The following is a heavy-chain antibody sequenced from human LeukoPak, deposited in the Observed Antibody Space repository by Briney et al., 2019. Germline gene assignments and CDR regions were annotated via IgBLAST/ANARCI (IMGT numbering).Heavy chain of an antibody. CDR3: ARRSKTPRGAFDI. CDR1: GGSISSGSYY. V-gene: IGHV4-61*02. J-gene: IGHJ3*02. D-gene: IGHD1-26*01. Sequence: SETLSLTCTVSGGSISSGSYYWSWIRQPAGKGLEWIGRIYTSGSTNYNPSLKSRVTISVDTSKNQFSLKLSSVTAADTAVYYCARRSKTPRGAFDIWGQGTMVTVSS. CDR2: IYTSGST.